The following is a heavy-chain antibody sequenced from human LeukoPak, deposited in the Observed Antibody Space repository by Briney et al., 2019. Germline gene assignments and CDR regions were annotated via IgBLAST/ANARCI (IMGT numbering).Heavy chain of an antibody. Sequence: PSETLSLTCAVYGVSFSGYYWSWIRQPPGKGLEWIGEINHSGSTNYNPSLKSRVTISVDTSKNQFSLKLSPVTAADTAVYYCARGRPYVDAAMVGAFDIWGQGTMITVSS. J-gene: IGHJ3*02. V-gene: IGHV4-34*01. CDR2: INHSGST. CDR1: GVSFSGYY. CDR3: ARGRPYVDAAMVGAFDI. D-gene: IGHD5-18*01.